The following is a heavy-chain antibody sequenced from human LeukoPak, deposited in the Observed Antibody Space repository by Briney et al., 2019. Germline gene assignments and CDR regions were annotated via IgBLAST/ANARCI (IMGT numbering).Heavy chain of an antibody. CDR1: GFTFSSYA. J-gene: IGHJ4*02. Sequence: GGSLRLSCAASGFTFSSYAMSWVRQAPGKGLEWVSAISGSGGSTYYADSMKGRFTISRDNSKNTLYLQMNSLRAEDTAVYYCAKTPFDIVVVVAATVFDYWGQGTLVTVSS. V-gene: IGHV3-23*01. CDR2: ISGSGGST. CDR3: AKTPFDIVVVVAATVFDY. D-gene: IGHD2-15*01.